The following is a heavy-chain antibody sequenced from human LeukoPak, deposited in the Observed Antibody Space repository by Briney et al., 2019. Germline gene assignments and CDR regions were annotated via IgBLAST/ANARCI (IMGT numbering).Heavy chain of an antibody. J-gene: IGHJ5*02. Sequence: GRSLRLSCAASGFTFSSYSMNWVRQAPGKGLEWVSYISSSSSTIYYADSVKGRFTISRDNAKNSLYLQMNSLRDEDTAVYYCTTVSGFRFDPWGQGTLVTVSS. D-gene: IGHD1-1*01. CDR2: ISSSSSTI. V-gene: IGHV3-48*02. CDR1: GFTFSSYS. CDR3: TTVSGFRFDP.